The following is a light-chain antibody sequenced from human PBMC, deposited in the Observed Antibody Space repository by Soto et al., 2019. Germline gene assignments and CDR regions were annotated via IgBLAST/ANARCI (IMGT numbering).Light chain of an antibody. J-gene: IGKJ5*01. CDR1: QSVRSY. CDR3: QQRTNWHGIT. CDR2: DAS. V-gene: IGKV3-11*01. Sequence: EIVLTQSPATLSLSPGERATLSCRASQSVRSYLAWYQQKPGQAPRLLIYDASTRATGIPARFSGSGSGTDFTLTINNLETEDFAVYYCQQRTNWHGITFGHGTRLEIK.